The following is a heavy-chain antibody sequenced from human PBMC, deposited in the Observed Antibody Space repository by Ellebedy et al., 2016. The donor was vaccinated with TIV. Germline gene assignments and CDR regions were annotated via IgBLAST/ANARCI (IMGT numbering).Heavy chain of an antibody. CDR2: ISGSGGST. Sequence: GESLKISCAASGFTVSSNYMSWVRQAPGKGLEWVSAISGSGGSTYYEDSVKGRFTISSDNSKTTLYLQMSSLRAEDTAVYYCAKDLLAVRGYYFDYWGQGTLVTVSS. CDR1: GFTVSSNY. V-gene: IGHV3-23*01. CDR3: AKDLLAVRGYYFDY. J-gene: IGHJ4*02. D-gene: IGHD6-6*01.